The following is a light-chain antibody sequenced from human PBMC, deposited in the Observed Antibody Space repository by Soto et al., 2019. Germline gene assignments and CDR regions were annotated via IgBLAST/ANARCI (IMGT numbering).Light chain of an antibody. Sequence: EGVMTQSQATPSVSPGRGASVTLSCRASPSLGNTLAWYQQKPGQAPRLLIYGASSRATGFPARFSGSGSGTDFTLTISSLEPEDFAVYYCQQYGSSPRTFGQGTLLEIK. CDR1: PSLGNT. CDR2: GAS. V-gene: IGKV3D-15*01. J-gene: IGKJ5*01. CDR3: QQYGSSPRT.